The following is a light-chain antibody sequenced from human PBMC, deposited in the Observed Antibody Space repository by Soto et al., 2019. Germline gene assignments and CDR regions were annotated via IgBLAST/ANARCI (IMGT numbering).Light chain of an antibody. J-gene: IGKJ1*01. CDR2: GAS. V-gene: IGKV3-20*01. CDR3: QQFGSSPT. Sequence: EIVLTQSPGTLSLSPGESATLSCRASQSVSSIYLAWYQQKPGQAPRLLIYGASSRATGIPDRFSGSGSGTDFALTISRLEPEDFAVYYCQQFGSSPTFGQGTKVEIK. CDR1: QSVSSIY.